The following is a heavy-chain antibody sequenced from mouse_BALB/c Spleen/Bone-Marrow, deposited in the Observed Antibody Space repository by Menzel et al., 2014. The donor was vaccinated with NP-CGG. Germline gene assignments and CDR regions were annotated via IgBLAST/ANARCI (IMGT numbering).Heavy chain of an antibody. CDR2: IDPANGNT. CDR3: ARNGNYGALFAY. V-gene: IGHV14-3*02. J-gene: IGHJ3*01. Sequence: EVKLMESGAELVKPGASVKLSCTASGFNIKDTYMHWVKQRPEQGLEWIGRIDPANGNTKYDPKFQGKATITADTSSNTAFLQLSSLTSEDPAVYYCARNGNYGALFAYWGPGTLVTVSA. D-gene: IGHD2-1*01. CDR1: GFNIKDTY.